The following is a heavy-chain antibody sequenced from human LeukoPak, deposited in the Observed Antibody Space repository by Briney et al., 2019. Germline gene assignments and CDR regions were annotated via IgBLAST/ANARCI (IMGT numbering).Heavy chain of an antibody. CDR1: GFTFSSFV. D-gene: IGHD3-3*01. V-gene: IGHV3-64*05. CDR2: ISGDGART. Sequence: GGSLRLSCSASGFTFSSFVMHWVRQAPGKGLEYVSGISGDGARTYYADSVKGRFTISRDNSKNTLCVQMTSLRAEDTAVYYCVYQVQGVVKWGQGTLVTVSS. J-gene: IGHJ4*02. CDR3: VYQVQGVVK.